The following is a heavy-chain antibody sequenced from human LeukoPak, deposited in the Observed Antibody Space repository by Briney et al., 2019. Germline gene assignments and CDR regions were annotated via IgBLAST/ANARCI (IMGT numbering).Heavy chain of an antibody. CDR2: ISGSGGST. Sequence: GGSLRLSCAASGLTFSSYAMSWVRQAPGKGLEWVSAISGSGGSTYYADSVKGRFTISRDNSKNTLYLQMNSLRAEDTAVYYCAKTATYYYDSSGYYVGYWGQGTLVTVSS. CDR1: GLTFSSYA. D-gene: IGHD3-22*01. V-gene: IGHV3-23*01. J-gene: IGHJ4*02. CDR3: AKTATYYYDSSGYYVGY.